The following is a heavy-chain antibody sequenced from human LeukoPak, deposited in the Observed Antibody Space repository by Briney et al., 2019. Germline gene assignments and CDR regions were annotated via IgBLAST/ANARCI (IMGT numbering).Heavy chain of an antibody. Sequence: ASVTVSCKASGYTFTNYTLNWVRQAPGQGLEWMGRINPSSGGTNYAQKFQGRVTMTRDTSINTAYLDLSSLRSDDTAVYYCARGPSGSDYWGQGTLVIVSS. V-gene: IGHV1-2*06. CDR3: ARGPSGSDY. D-gene: IGHD3-10*01. J-gene: IGHJ4*02. CDR2: INPSSGGT. CDR1: GYTFTNYT.